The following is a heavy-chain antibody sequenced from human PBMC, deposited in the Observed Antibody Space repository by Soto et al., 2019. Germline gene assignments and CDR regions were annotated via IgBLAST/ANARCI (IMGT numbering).Heavy chain of an antibody. CDR2: IYYSGST. J-gene: IGHJ4*02. CDR1: GCPISNYY. CDR3: ARDDSGWYSFDY. D-gene: IGHD6-19*01. V-gene: IGHV4-59*01. Sequence: SDTLSLTFIISGCPISNYYWSWIRQPPGKGLEWIGYIYYSGSTNYNPSLKSRVTISVDTSKNQFSLKLSSVTAADTAVYYCARDDSGWYSFDYWGQGTLVTVS.